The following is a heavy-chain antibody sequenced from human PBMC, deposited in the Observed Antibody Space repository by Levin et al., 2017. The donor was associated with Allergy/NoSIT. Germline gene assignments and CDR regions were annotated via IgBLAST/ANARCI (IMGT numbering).Heavy chain of an antibody. J-gene: IGHJ4*02. V-gene: IGHV1-69*01. Sequence: KISCKASGGTFSSYAISWVRQAPGQGLEWMGGIIPIFGTANYAQKFQGRVTITADESTSTAYMELSSLRSEDTAVYYCARDPLSDYGGEPILDYWGQGTLVTVSS. CDR3: ARDPLSDYGGEPILDY. D-gene: IGHD4-17*01. CDR1: GGTFSSYA. CDR2: IIPIFGTA.